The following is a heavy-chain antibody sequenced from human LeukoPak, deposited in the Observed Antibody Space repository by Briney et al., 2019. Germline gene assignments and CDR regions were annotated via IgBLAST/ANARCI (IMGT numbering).Heavy chain of an antibody. D-gene: IGHD3-3*01. V-gene: IGHV3-30-3*01. CDR1: GFTFSSYA. Sequence: GGSLRLSCAASGFTFSSYAMHWVRQAPGKGLEWVAVISYDGSNKYYADSVKGRFTISRDNSKNTLYLQMNSLRAEDTAVYYCAKGRSRFLEGSLDYWGQGTLVTVSS. CDR2: ISYDGSNK. CDR3: AKGRSRFLEGSLDY. J-gene: IGHJ4*02.